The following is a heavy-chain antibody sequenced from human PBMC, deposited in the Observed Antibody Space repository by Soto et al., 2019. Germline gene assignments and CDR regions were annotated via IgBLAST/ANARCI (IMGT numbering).Heavy chain of an antibody. J-gene: IGHJ4*02. CDR3: SSDDQQAPDY. Sequence: GGSLRLSCAASGFTFSSYEMNWVRQAPGKGLEWVSYISSSGRTIYYADSVKGRFTISRDNAKNTLYLQMNSLRAEDTAVYYCSSDDQQAPDYRGQGTLVTVSS. V-gene: IGHV3-48*03. CDR1: GFTFSSYE. CDR2: ISSSGRTI.